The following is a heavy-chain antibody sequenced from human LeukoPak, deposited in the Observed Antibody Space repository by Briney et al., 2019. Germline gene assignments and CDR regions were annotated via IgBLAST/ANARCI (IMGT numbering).Heavy chain of an antibody. CDR1: GFTFSNYA. D-gene: IGHD4-17*01. CDR3: AKLGSGDYGDYGDAFDI. CDR2: VSGSGGVT. Sequence: PGGSLRLSCAASGFTFSNYAMSWVRQAPGKGLEWVSGVSGSGGVTYHAESVKGRFTISRDNSKNTLHLQMNSLRAEDTAVYYCAKLGSGDYGDYGDAFDIWGQGTMVTVSS. J-gene: IGHJ3*02. V-gene: IGHV3-23*01.